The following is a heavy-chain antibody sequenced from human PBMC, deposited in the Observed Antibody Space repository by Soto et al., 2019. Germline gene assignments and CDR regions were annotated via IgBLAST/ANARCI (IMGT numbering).Heavy chain of an antibody. D-gene: IGHD2-15*01. CDR3: ARVPHLGYCSGGSCYPGFDY. Sequence: SETLSLTCAVYGGSFSGYYWSWIRQPPGKGLEWIGEINHSGSTNYNPSLKSRVTISVDTSKNQFSLKLSSVTAADTAVYYCARVPHLGYCSGGSCYPGFDYWGQGTLVTVSS. J-gene: IGHJ4*02. CDR2: INHSGST. CDR1: GGSFSGYY. V-gene: IGHV4-34*01.